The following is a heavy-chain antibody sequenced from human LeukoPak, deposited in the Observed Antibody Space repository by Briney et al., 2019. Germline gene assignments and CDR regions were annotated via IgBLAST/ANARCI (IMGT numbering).Heavy chain of an antibody. D-gene: IGHD5-12*01. Sequence: SETLSLTCTVSGGSISSGGYYWSWIRQHPGKGLEWIGYIYYSGSTYYNPSLKSRVIISVDTSKNQFSLKLSSVTAADTAVYYCARAHSGYEYFDYWGQGTLVTVSS. CDR3: ARAHSGYEYFDY. J-gene: IGHJ4*02. CDR2: IYYSGST. V-gene: IGHV4-31*03. CDR1: GGSISSGGYY.